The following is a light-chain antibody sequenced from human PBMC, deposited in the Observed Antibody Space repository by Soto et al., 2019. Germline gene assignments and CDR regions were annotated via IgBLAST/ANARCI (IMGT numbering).Light chain of an antibody. CDR3: QQYNNWPWT. CDR2: GAS. CDR1: QSVSSN. J-gene: IGKJ1*01. Sequence: EIVMTQSPATLSVSPGERATLSCRASQSVSSNLAWYQQNPGQAPRLLIYGASTRATGIPARFSGSGSGTEFTLTISSLXXEDFAXYYCQQYNNWPWTFGQGTKVEIK. V-gene: IGKV3-15*01.